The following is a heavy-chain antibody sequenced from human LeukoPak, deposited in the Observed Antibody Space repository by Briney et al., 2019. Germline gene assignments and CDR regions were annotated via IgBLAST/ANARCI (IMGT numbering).Heavy chain of an antibody. CDR1: SGSINSYY. CDR3: GRQGYTASYYFLDF. V-gene: IGHV4-4*07. D-gene: IGHD1-26*01. Sequence: SETLSLTCTASSGSINSYYWGWVRQPPGKGLEWIGRIYTTGATQYNPSLKSRVTMSIDTSTNQFSLNLRSMTAADTAVYYCGRQGYTASYYFLDFWSQGTRVAVS. J-gene: IGHJ4*02. CDR2: IYTTGAT.